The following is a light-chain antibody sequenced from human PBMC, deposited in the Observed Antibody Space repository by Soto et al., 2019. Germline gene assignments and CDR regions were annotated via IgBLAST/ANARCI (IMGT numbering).Light chain of an antibody. Sequence: EIVMTQSPATLSVSPGERATLSCRASQSISSNLAWYQQTNGQTPRLLIYGASTRAAGIPARFSGSGSGTDFTLTISSLQSEDFAVYYCQQYNNWPPFSFGPGTKGDIK. J-gene: IGKJ3*01. CDR3: QQYNNWPPFS. V-gene: IGKV3-15*01. CDR1: QSISSN. CDR2: GAS.